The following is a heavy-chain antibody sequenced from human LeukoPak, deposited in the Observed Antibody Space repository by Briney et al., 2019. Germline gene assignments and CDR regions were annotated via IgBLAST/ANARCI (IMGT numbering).Heavy chain of an antibody. J-gene: IGHJ3*02. V-gene: IGHV4-61*02. CDR1: GASVSSTDYF. D-gene: IGHD5-24*01. CDR2: FYASVNT. Sequence: PSETLSLTCTVSGASVSSTDYFWQWIRQPGGKGREWFWRFYASVNTDYNPSLKSRVTMSLDTSKNQFSLSMNSVTAADSAVYFCARYREGYNYVPHALDIWGQGTVVTVSS. CDR3: ARYREGYNYVPHALDI.